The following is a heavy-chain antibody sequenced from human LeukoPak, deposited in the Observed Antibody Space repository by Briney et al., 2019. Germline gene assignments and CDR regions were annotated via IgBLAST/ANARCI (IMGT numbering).Heavy chain of an antibody. CDR3: ARHLTGH. D-gene: IGHD3-9*01. CDR2: IYYSGST. V-gene: IGHV4-34*01. Sequence: SETLSLTCAVYGGSFSDYYWSWIRQPPGKGLEWIGSIYYSGSTYYNPSLKSRVTISVDTSKNQFSLKLSSVTAADTAVYYCARHLTGHWGQGTLVTVSS. CDR1: GGSFSDYY. J-gene: IGHJ4*02.